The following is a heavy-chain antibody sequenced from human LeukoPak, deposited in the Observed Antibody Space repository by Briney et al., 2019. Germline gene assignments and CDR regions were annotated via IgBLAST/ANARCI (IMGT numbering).Heavy chain of an antibody. Sequence: GASLRLSCAASGFTFSSYAMSWVRQAPGKGLEWVSAISGSGGSTYYADSVKGRFTISRDNSKNTLYLQMNSLRAEDTAVYYCAKDGKDYVGIGHVRAEFDYWGQGTLVTVSS. J-gene: IGHJ4*02. CDR3: AKDGKDYVGIGHVRAEFDY. CDR2: ISGSGGST. CDR1: GFTFSSYA. V-gene: IGHV3-23*01. D-gene: IGHD4-23*01.